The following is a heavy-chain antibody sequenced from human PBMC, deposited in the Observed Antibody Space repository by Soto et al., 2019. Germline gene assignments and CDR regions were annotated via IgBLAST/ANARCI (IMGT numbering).Heavy chain of an antibody. CDR1: GYTLAELS. V-gene: IGHV1-24*01. CDR2: FDPEGGEA. J-gene: IGHJ4*02. Sequence: GASVKVSCKVSGYTLAELSIHWVRQAPGKGLEWMGGFDPEGGEAIYAQKFQGRITMTEDTSTDTAYMELSSLRSEDTAVYYCATARVNYDYIWGSYRPRPFDYWGQGTLVTVSS. D-gene: IGHD3-16*02. CDR3: ATARVNYDYIWGSYRPRPFDY.